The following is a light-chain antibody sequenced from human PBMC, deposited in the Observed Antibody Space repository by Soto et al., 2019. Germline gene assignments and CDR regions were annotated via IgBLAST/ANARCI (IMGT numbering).Light chain of an antibody. CDR3: QQYDNLPLT. V-gene: IGKV1-33*01. CDR1: QHISNY. J-gene: IGKJ4*01. CDR2: DAS. Sequence: EIQMTQSPSSLSESVGDRVTNTCQASQHISNYLNWYQKKPGEAPVLLIYDASNLQTGVPSRFSGIGSGTDFTFTITSLQPEDIGTYYCQQYDNLPLTFGGGTKVEFK.